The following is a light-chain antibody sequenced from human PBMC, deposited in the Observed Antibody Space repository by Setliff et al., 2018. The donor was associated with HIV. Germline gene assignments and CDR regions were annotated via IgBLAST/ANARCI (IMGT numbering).Light chain of an antibody. J-gene: IGLJ1*01. CDR2: DVS. CDR1: SDDVCNFNY. CDR3: SSYTNHGVLFV. Sequence: QSALTQPASVSGSPGQSVTISCTGTSDDVCNFNYVSWYQQHPGKGPKLIVFDVSRRPSGVSHRFSGSKSGNTASLTISGLENEDEANYYCSSYTNHGVLFVFGTGTKVTV. V-gene: IGLV2-14*03.